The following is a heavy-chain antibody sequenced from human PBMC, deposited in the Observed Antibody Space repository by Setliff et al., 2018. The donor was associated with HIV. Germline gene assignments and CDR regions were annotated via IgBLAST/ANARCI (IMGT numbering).Heavy chain of an antibody. CDR2: IRGKSDII. Sequence: GGSLRLSCVASSGFAFSDNPMNWVRQAPGKGLEWISHIRGKSDIIKYAESVMGRFTISRDNAKNSLYLEMNSLRAEDTAIYYCARDYNYIFDSWGQGVLVTVS. CDR1: GFAFSDNP. D-gene: IGHD3-22*01. CDR3: ARDYNYIFDS. J-gene: IGHJ4*02. V-gene: IGHV3-48*01.